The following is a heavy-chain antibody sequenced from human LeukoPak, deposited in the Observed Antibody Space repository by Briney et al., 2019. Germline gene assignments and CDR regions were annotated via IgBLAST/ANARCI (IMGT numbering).Heavy chain of an antibody. CDR1: GFTFSSYW. V-gene: IGHV3-74*01. CDR2: INSDGKTT. D-gene: IGHD3-10*01. Sequence: GGSLTLSCAASGFTFSSYWMYWVRQAPGKGLVWVSRINSDGKTTNYADSVKGRFTISRDNAKNTLYLQMNSLRAEDTAVYYCTRDITLTRGGRSDYWGQGTLGPVSA. J-gene: IGHJ4*02. CDR3: TRDITLTRGGRSDY.